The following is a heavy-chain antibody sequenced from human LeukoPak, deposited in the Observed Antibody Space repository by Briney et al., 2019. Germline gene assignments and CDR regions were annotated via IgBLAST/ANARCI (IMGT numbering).Heavy chain of an antibody. V-gene: IGHV4-4*07. CDR2: VYSSGST. CDR3: ARAPLWFGENYYYYYYMDV. D-gene: IGHD3-10*01. CDR1: GGSISTYY. Sequence: PSETLSLTCTVSGGSISTYYWSWIRQPAGKGLEWSGRVYSSGSTSYNPSLKSRVTMSVDTSKNQFSLELSSVTAADTAVYYCARAPLWFGENYYYYYYMDVWGKGTTVTVSS. J-gene: IGHJ6*03.